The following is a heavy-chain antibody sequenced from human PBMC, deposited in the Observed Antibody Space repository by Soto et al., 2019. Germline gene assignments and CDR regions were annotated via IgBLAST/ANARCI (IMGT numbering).Heavy chain of an antibody. CDR2: ISYDGSNK. Sequence: QPGGSLRLSCTASGFTFSSYAMHWVRQAPGKGLEWVAVISYDGSNKYYADSVKGRFTISRDNSKNTLYLQMNSLRAEDTAVYYCAKDRGDYYGSGSPLSLGYWGQGTLVTVSS. V-gene: IGHV3-30*04. CDR3: AKDRGDYYGSGSPLSLGY. J-gene: IGHJ4*02. CDR1: GFTFSSYA. D-gene: IGHD3-10*01.